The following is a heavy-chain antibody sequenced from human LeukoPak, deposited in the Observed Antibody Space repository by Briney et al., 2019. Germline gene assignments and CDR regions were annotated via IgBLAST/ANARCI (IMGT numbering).Heavy chain of an antibody. D-gene: IGHD6-13*01. Sequence: GGSLRLSCAASGFTVSSNYMSWVRQAPGKGLEWVSVIYSGGSTYYADSVKGRFTISRDNSKNTLYPQMNSLRLEDTAVYYCAKDSSSSWFGGDSEWGQGTLVTVST. CDR3: AKDSSSSWFGGDSE. V-gene: IGHV3-53*05. J-gene: IGHJ4*02. CDR1: GFTVSSNY. CDR2: IYSGGST.